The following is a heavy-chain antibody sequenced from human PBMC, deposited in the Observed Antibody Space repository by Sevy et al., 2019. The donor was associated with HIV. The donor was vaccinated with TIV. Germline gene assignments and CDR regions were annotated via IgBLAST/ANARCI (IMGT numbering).Heavy chain of an antibody. Sequence: GGSLRLSCAVSGFIFSNSAMPWVRQTPGKGLEWIALILYDGSRAYYADSVKGRFTISKSNSRETMYLEMNDLRAEDTAVEDCAKAPPKLQLGVYEYFYYMDVWGKGTTVTVSS. CDR1: GFIFSNSA. J-gene: IGHJ6*03. D-gene: IGHD6-6*01. CDR3: AKAPPKLQLGVYEYFYYMDV. V-gene: IGHV3-33*05. CDR2: ILYDGSRA.